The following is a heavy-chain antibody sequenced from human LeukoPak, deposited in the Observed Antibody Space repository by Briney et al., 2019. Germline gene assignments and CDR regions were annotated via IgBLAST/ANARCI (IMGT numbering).Heavy chain of an antibody. Sequence: SETLSLTCTVPGGSISSYYWSWIRQPPGKGLEWIGYIYYSGSTNYNPSLKSRVTISVDTSKNQFSLKLSSVTAADTAVYYCARVTTVKSRYYSGAFDIWGQGTMVTVSS. CDR2: IYYSGST. D-gene: IGHD4-17*01. CDR3: ARVTTVKSRYYSGAFDI. CDR1: GGSISSYY. V-gene: IGHV4-59*08. J-gene: IGHJ3*02.